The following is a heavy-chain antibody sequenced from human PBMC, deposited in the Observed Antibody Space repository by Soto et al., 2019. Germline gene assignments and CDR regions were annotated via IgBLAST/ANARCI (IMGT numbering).Heavy chain of an antibody. CDR2: ISYDGSNK. V-gene: IGHV3-30-3*01. D-gene: IGHD4-17*01. CDR1: GFTFSSYA. CDR3: ARGTDGDYGMDV. Sequence: GGSLRLSCAASGFTFSSYAMHWVRQAPGKGLEWVAVISYDGSNKYYADSVKGRFTISRDNSKNALYLQMNSLRAEDTAVYYCARGTDGDYGMDVWGQGTTVTVSS. J-gene: IGHJ6*02.